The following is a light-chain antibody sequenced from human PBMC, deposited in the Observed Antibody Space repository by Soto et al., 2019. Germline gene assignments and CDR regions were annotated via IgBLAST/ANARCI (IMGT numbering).Light chain of an antibody. CDR1: SSDIGGYGY. CDR2: EVR. J-gene: IGLJ2*01. V-gene: IGLV2-14*01. Sequence: QSVLTQPASVSGSLGQSITLSCTGTSSDIGGYGYVSWYQQSPGKAPKLIILEVRDRPLGVSDRFSGSKSGNTASLTISGLQAEDEATYYCSSYRATGSLLIFGGGTKLTVL. CDR3: SSYRATGSLLI.